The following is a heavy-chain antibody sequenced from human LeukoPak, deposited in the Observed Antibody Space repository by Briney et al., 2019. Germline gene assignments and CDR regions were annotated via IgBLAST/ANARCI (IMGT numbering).Heavy chain of an antibody. V-gene: IGHV3-53*04. CDR2: IYSGGST. CDR3: ARAMVRGVRYYCYGMDV. J-gene: IGHJ6*02. Sequence: PGGSLRLSCAASGFTVSSNYMSWVRQAPGKRLEWVSVIYSGGSTYYADSVKGRFTISRHNSKNTLYLQMNSLRAEDTAVYYCARAMVRGVRYYCYGMDVWGQGTTVTVSS. D-gene: IGHD3-10*01. CDR1: GFTVSSNY.